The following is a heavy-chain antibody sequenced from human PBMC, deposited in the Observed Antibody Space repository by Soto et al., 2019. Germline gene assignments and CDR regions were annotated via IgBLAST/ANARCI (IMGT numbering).Heavy chain of an antibody. CDR2: ISAHNGNT. V-gene: IGHV1-18*03. Sequence: QVHLVQSGAEVKKPGASVKVSCKGSGYAFTTYGITWVRQAPGQGLEWMGWISAHNGNTNYAQKLQGRVTVTRDTSTRTAYMELRSLRTDDMAVYYCARGRYGDYWGQGAVVTVSS. J-gene: IGHJ4*02. CDR1: GYAFTTYG. CDR3: ARGRYGDY. D-gene: IGHD1-1*01.